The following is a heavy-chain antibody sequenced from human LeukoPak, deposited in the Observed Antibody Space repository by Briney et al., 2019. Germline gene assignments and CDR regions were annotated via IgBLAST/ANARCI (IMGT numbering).Heavy chain of an antibody. D-gene: IGHD3-10*01. CDR3: ARGVVNYYGSGSYIVPSCWFDP. V-gene: IGHV1-8*02. J-gene: IGHJ5*02. CDR2: MNPNSGST. CDR1: GYTFTGYY. Sequence: ASVKVSCKASGYTFTGYYMHWVRQATGQGLEWMGWMNPNSGSTGYAQKFQGRVTMTRNTSISTAYMELSSLRSEDTAVYYCARGVVNYYGSGSYIVPSCWFDPWGQGTLVTVSS.